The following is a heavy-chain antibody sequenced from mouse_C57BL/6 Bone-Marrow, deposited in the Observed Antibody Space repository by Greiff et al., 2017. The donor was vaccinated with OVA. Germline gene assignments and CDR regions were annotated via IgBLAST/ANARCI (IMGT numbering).Heavy chain of an antibody. V-gene: IGHV3-6*01. Sequence: EVKLVESGPGLVKPSQSLSLTCSVTGYSITSGYYWNWIRQFPGNKLEWMGYISYDGSNNYNPSLKNRISITRDTSKNQFFLKLNSVTTEDTATYYCARSYYGSSVDYWGQGTTLTVSS. CDR3: ARSYYGSSVDY. CDR2: ISYDGSN. J-gene: IGHJ2*01. D-gene: IGHD1-1*01. CDR1: GYSITSGYY.